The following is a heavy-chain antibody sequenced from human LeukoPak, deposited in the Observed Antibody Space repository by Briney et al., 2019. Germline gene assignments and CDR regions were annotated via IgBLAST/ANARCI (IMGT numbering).Heavy chain of an antibody. V-gene: IGHV4-61*02. CDR2: IYTSGST. CDR3: ARGRGYNSFDY. Sequence: SETLSLTCTVSGGSISSGSYYWSWIRQPAGKGLEWIGRIYTSGSTNYNPSLKSRVTISVDTSKNQFSLKLSSVTAADTAVYYCARGRGYNSFDYWGQGTLVTVSS. CDR1: GGSISSGSYY. D-gene: IGHD2/OR15-2a*01. J-gene: IGHJ4*02.